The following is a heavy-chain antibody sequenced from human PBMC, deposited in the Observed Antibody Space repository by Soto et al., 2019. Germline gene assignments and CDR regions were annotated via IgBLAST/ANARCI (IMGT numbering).Heavy chain of an antibody. Sequence: VQLVESGGGLVQPGRSLRLSCTASGFTFGDYAMSWFRQAPGKGLEWVGFIRSKAYGGTTEYAASVKGRFTISRDDSKSIAYLQMNSLKTEDTAVYYCTRSIEYSSFGYYYYYMDVWSKGTTVTVSS. J-gene: IGHJ6*03. CDR1: GFTFGDYA. CDR3: TRSIEYSSFGYYYYYMDV. CDR2: IRSKAYGGTT. D-gene: IGHD6-6*01. V-gene: IGHV3-49*03.